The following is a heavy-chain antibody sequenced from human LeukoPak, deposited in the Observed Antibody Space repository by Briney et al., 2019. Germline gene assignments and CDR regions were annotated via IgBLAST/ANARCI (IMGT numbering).Heavy chain of an antibody. J-gene: IGHJ6*02. CDR2: ISAYNGNT. V-gene: IGHV1-18*01. D-gene: IGHD6-19*01. CDR3: ARDVAVAGKSFYYYYGMDV. Sequence: ASVKVSCKASGGTFSSYAISWVRQAPGQGLEWMGWISAYNGNTNYAQKLQGRVTMTTDTSTSTAYMELRSLRSDDTAVYYCARDVAVAGKSFYYYYGMDVWGQGTTVTVSS. CDR1: GGTFSSYA.